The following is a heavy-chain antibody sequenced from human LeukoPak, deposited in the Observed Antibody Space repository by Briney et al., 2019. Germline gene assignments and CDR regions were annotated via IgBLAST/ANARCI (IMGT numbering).Heavy chain of an antibody. D-gene: IGHD6-19*01. J-gene: IGHJ4*02. CDR2: TNSDGSST. CDR1: GFTFSSYW. Sequence: HAGGSLRLSCAASGFTFSSYWTHWVRQAPGKGLAWVSRTNSDGSSTGYADSVKGRFTISRDNAKNTLYLQMNSLRVEDTAVYYCARESGYTSGWYVGYFDYWGRGTQVTVST. CDR3: ARESGYTSGWYVGYFDY. V-gene: IGHV3-74*01.